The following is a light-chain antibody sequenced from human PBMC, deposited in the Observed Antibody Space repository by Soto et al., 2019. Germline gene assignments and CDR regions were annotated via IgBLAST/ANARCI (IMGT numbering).Light chain of an antibody. J-gene: IGKJ2*01. Sequence: DIQMTQSPSSLSASVGDRVTITCRASQSIGNYLHWYQHIPGKAPKLLIYDTSILHIGVPSRFSGSGSGTHFTITISSLRPEDIATYYGQQSFTTANSFGQGTKLEI. CDR2: DTS. CDR3: QQSFTTANS. CDR1: QSIGNY. V-gene: IGKV1-39*01.